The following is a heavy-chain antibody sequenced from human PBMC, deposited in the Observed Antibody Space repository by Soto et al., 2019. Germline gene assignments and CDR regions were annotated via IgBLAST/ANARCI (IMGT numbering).Heavy chain of an antibody. CDR3: ARGGYYDFWSGPIDPAAFLGQQGYFDY. J-gene: IGHJ4*02. CDR1: GYTFTTYW. CDR2: IYPGDSDT. Sequence: PGESLKISCKASGYTFTTYWIGWVRQMPGKGLEWMGIIYPGDSDTRYSPSFQGQVTISADKSISTAYLQWSSLKASDTAMYYCARGGYYDFWSGPIDPAAFLGQQGYFDYWGQGTLVTVSS. D-gene: IGHD3-3*01. V-gene: IGHV5-51*01.